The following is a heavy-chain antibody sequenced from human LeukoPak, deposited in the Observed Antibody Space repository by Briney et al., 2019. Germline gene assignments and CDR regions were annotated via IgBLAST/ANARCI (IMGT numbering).Heavy chain of an antibody. D-gene: IGHD5-18*01. CDR2: ISWDGGST. CDR3: AKGPLKTAMVSIYYYGMDV. Sequence: PGGSLRLSCAASGFTFDDYAMHWVRQAPGKGLEWVSLISWDGGSTYYADSVKGRFTISRDNSKNSLYLQMNSLRAEDTALYYCAKGPLKTAMVSIYYYGMDVWGQGTTVTVSS. J-gene: IGHJ6*02. V-gene: IGHV3-43D*03. CDR1: GFTFDDYA.